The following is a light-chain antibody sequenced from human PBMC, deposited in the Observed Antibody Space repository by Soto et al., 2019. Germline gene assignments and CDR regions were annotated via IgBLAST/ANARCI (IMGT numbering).Light chain of an antibody. CDR1: SSDIGAYNY. Sequence: QSALTQPASVSGSPGQSITISCTGTSSDIGAYNYVSWYQQHPGKAPQLMIYEVSNRPSGVSSRFSGSKSGNTASLTISGLQAEDEDDYYCSSYTSSSTLVFGTGTNVTV. V-gene: IGLV2-14*01. J-gene: IGLJ1*01. CDR2: EVS. CDR3: SSYTSSSTLV.